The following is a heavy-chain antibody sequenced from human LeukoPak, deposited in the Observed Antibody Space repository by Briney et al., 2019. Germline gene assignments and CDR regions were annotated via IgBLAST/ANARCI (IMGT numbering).Heavy chain of an antibody. CDR3: ARVHIVTGNYFDS. V-gene: IGHV4-4*07. CDR2: IYTSGYT. D-gene: IGHD2-21*01. Sequence: PSETLSLTCNVSGDSISSYYWSWLRQPGGKALEWIGRIYTSGYTNYNPSLESRVTMSIDTSKSQFSLKLRSVTAADTAVYYCARVHIVTGNYFDSWGLGALDTVSS. CDR1: GDSISSYY. J-gene: IGHJ4*02.